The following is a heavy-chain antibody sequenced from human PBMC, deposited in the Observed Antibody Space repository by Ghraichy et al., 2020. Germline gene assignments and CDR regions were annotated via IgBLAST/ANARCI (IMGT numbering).Heavy chain of an antibody. J-gene: IGHJ4*02. CDR2: ISASGYNT. CDR3: AKNYYDSGSYYNADY. CDR1: GFTFSSYA. D-gene: IGHD3-10*01. V-gene: IGHV3-23*01. Sequence: GGSLRLSCAASGFTFSSYAMSWVRQAPGKGLEWVSSISASGYNTYYADSVKGRFTISRDNSRSTLYLQMNSLRDEDTAVYYCAKNYYDSGSYYNADYWGQGTLVTVSS.